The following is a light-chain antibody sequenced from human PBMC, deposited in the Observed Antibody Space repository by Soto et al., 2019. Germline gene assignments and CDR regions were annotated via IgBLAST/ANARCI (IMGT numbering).Light chain of an antibody. V-gene: IGLV2-8*01. CDR2: DVN. CDR1: SSDVGGYNY. Sequence: QSVLTQPPSASGSPGQSVTISCTGTSSDVGGYNYVSWHQQHPGKAPQLVIYDVNKRPSGVPDRFSGSKSGNTASLTVSGLQAEDEADYYCTSYAGSHKYVYGTGTKVTVL. CDR3: TSYAGSHKYV. J-gene: IGLJ1*01.